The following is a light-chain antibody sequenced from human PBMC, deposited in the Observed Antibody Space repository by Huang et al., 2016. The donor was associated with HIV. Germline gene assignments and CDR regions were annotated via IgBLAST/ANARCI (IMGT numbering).Light chain of an antibody. CDR1: QVIGNS. J-gene: IGKJ1*01. CDR2: VAS. Sequence: DIQMTQSPSSLSCFVGDTVTITCLASQVIGNSLAWYQQKPGRPPNLRIYVASTVQSRVPPRVSGSGSGTDFTLTSSNRQTEDVATSDCQKYDSAPRTFGQGTRV. CDR3: QKYDSAPRT. V-gene: IGKV1-27*01.